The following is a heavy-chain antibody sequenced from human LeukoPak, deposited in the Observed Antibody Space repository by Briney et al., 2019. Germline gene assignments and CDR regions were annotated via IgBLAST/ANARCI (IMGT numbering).Heavy chain of an antibody. CDR3: ARAGWSSSWYDY. J-gene: IGHJ4*02. V-gene: IGHV3-74*01. CDR1: GFTFSSYA. CDR2: INSDGSST. Sequence: GGSLRLSCAASGFTFSSYAMSWVRQAPGKGLVWVSRINSDGSSTSYADSVKGRFTISRDNAKNTLYLQMNSLRAEDTAVYYCARAGWSSSWYDYWGQGTLVTVSS. D-gene: IGHD6-13*01.